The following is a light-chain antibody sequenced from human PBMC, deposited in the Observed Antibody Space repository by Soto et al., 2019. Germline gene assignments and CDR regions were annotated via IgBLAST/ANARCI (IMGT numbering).Light chain of an antibody. V-gene: IGLV4-69*01. Sequence: QPVLTQSPSASASLGASVKLTCTLSSGHSSYAIAWHQQQPEKGPRYLMKLNSDGSHSKGDGIPDRFSGSSSGAERYLTISSLQSVDEADYYCQTWGTGIGVFGGGTKLTVL. CDR2: LNSDGSH. J-gene: IGLJ3*02. CDR1: SGHSSYA. CDR3: QTWGTGIGV.